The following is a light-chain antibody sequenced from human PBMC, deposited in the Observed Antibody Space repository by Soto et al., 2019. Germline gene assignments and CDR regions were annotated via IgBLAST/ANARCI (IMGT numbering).Light chain of an antibody. V-gene: IGKV3-20*01. CDR1: PGVSSTY. CDR2: GAS. J-gene: IGKJ5*01. CDR3: QQDGSSAPST. Sequence: EIVLTQSPGTLSSSPGERATLPCRASPGVSSTYLAWYQQKPGPAPRLLIYGASSSATGNPYRFSGSGSGSDFSLTISRLAAEDFAVSYCQQDGSSAPSTFGHGTWLEIK.